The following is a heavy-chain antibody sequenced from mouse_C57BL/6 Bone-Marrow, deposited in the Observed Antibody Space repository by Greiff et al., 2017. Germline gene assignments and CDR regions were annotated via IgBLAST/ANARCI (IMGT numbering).Heavy chain of an antibody. D-gene: IGHD2-14*01. J-gene: IGHJ2*01. Sequence: QVQLQQSGAELVKPGASVKMSCKASGYTFTTSPIEWMKQNHGTSLEWIGNFHTYNDDTKYNEKFMGKAPLNVEKSSSTVYLELSRLTSDDSAVYYCARSGVRRDFDYWGQGTTLTVSS. V-gene: IGHV1-47*01. CDR1: GYTFTTSP. CDR2: FHTYNDDT. CDR3: ARSGVRRDFDY.